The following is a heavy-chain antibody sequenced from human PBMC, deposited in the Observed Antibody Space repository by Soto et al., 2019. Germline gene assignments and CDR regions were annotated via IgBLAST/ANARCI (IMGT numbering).Heavy chain of an antibody. J-gene: IGHJ3*02. D-gene: IGHD2-15*01. Sequence: QVQLVQSGAEVKKPGASVKVSCKASGYTFTGYYMHWVRQALGQGLEWMGWINPNSGGTNYAQKFQGWVTMTRDTSISTAYMELSRLRSDDTAVYYCARGAKDCSGGSCYIDAFDIWGQGTMVTVSS. CDR2: INPNSGGT. V-gene: IGHV1-2*04. CDR3: ARGAKDCSGGSCYIDAFDI. CDR1: GYTFTGYY.